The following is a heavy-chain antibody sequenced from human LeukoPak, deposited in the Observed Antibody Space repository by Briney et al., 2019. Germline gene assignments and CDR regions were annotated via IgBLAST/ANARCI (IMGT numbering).Heavy chain of an antibody. CDR2: IGYTGTNT. V-gene: IGHV3-30*02. CDR1: GLTFSSFG. D-gene: IGHD2-8*02. J-gene: IGHJ4*02. Sequence: GGSLRLSCAASGLTFSSFGMHWVRQAPGEGLEWVAYIGYTGTNTYYADSVKGRFTISRDNSKNTVHLQMNSLRAADTALYSCARDLTGKYYIAYWGQGTLVTVSS. CDR3: ARDLTGKYYIAY.